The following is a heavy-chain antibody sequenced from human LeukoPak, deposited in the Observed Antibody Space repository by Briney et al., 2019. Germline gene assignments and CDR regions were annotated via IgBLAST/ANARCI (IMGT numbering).Heavy chain of an antibody. CDR3: ARSSSSSYEGSF. V-gene: IGHV3-21*01. D-gene: IGHD6-13*01. J-gene: IGHJ4*02. CDR2: ISSSSSYI. CDR1: GFTFSSYS. Sequence: PGGSLRLSCAASGFTFSSYSMNWVRQAPGKGLEWVSSISSSSSYIYYADSVKGRFTISRDNAKNSLYLQMNSLRAEDTAVYYCARSSSSSYEGSFWGQGTLVTVSS.